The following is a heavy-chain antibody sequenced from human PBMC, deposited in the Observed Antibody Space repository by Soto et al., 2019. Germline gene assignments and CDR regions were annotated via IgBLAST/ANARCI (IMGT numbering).Heavy chain of an antibody. V-gene: IGHV3-30*18. CDR2: ISYDGSNK. J-gene: IGHJ6*02. Sequence: PXVSLRLSSAASGFTFGGYCMHWVRQAPGKGLEWVAVISYDGSNKYYADSVKGRFTISRDNSKNTLYLQMNSLRAEDTAVYYCAKDVVVGATTGLGDYYYYYGMDVWGQGTTVTVSS. CDR1: GFTFGGYC. CDR3: AKDVVVGATTGLGDYYYYYGMDV. D-gene: IGHD1-26*01.